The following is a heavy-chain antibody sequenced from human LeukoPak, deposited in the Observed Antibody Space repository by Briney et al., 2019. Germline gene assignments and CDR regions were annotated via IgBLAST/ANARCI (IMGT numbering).Heavy chain of an antibody. CDR1: GGTFSSYA. CDR2: IIPIFGTA. V-gene: IGHV1-69*13. D-gene: IGHD2-8*01. CDR3: ARGFGVSSGGYFDY. Sequence: SVKVSCTASGGTFSSYAISWVRQAPGQGLEWMGGIIPIFGTANYAQKFQGRVTITADESTSTAYMELSSLRSEDTAVYYCARGFGVSSGGYFDYWGQGTLVTVSS. J-gene: IGHJ4*02.